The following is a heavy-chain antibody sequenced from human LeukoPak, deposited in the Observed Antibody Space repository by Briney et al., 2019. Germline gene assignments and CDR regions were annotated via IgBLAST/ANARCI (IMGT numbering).Heavy chain of an antibody. D-gene: IGHD5-18*01. CDR3: ARSQKRGYSLS. CDR1: GGSISSGGYS. Sequence: PSQTLSLTCAVSGGSISSGGYSWSWIRQPPGKGLEWIGYIYHSGSTFYNPSLKSRVTISVDTSKNQFSLKLSSVTAADTAVYYCARSQKRGYSLSWGQGTLVTVSS. J-gene: IGHJ5*02. V-gene: IGHV4-30-2*01. CDR2: IYHSGST.